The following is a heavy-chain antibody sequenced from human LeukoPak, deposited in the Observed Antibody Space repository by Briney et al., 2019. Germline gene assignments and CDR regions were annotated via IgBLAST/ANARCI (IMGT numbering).Heavy chain of an antibody. D-gene: IGHD3-22*01. CDR3: ARHDYYDSSGYDY. CDR1: GGSISNYY. CDR2: IYYTGST. J-gene: IGHJ4*02. V-gene: IGHV4-59*01. Sequence: SETLSLTCTVSGGSISNYYWNWIRQPPGKGLEWIGYIYYTGSTNYNPSLKSRVTMSVDTSKNQFSLKLSSVTAADTAVYYCARHDYYDSSGYDYWGQGTLVTVSS.